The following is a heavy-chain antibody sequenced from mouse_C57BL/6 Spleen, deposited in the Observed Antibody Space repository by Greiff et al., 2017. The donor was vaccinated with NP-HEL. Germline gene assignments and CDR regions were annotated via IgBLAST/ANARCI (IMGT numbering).Heavy chain of an antibody. D-gene: IGHD1-1*01. V-gene: IGHV1-15*01. Sequence: QVQLQQSGAELVRPGASVTLSCKASGYTFTDYEMHWVKQTPVHGLEWIGAIDPETGGTAYNQKFKGKAILTADQSSSTAYMALRRLPSEDSAVYYGTTQYYYGRSYYAMDYWGQGTSVTVSS. CDR3: TTQYYYGRSYYAMDY. CDR1: GYTFTDYE. CDR2: IDPETGGT. J-gene: IGHJ4*01.